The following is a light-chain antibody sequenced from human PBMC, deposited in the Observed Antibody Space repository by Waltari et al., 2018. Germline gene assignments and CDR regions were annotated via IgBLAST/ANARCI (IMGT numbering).Light chain of an antibody. Sequence: QSALTQPASVSGTPGQSITISCSGTTSDVGSYALVSWYQQHPGESPKLRICEVFKWPPDTSSRFSGAKSGSTASLTISGLQPEDEADYYCCSYAGRGTYVFGSGTKVTVL. CDR2: EVF. CDR3: CSYAGRGTYV. CDR1: TSDVGSYAL. J-gene: IGLJ1*01. V-gene: IGLV2-23*02.